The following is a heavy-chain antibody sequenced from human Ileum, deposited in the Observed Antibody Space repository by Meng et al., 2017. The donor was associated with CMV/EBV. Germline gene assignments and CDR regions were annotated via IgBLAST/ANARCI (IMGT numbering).Heavy chain of an antibody. Sequence: SETLSLTCTVSGDSISSYYWSWIRRPPGKGLEWIGYIHYTGTTNYNPSLRSRVTISVDTSKNQFSLKLASVTAADTAIYYCARYYCSDRCYHFDYWGQGTMVTVSS. V-gene: IGHV4-59*01. J-gene: IGHJ4*02. D-gene: IGHD2-15*01. CDR3: ARYYCSDRCYHFDY. CDR2: IHYTGTT. CDR1: GDSISSYY.